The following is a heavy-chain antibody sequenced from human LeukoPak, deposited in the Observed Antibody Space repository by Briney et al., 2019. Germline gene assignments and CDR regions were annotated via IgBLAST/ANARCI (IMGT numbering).Heavy chain of an antibody. CDR1: GFTFSSYS. D-gene: IGHD2-2*01. J-gene: IGHJ5*02. CDR2: ISSSSSYI. V-gene: IGHV3-21*01. CDR3: ASSVVVPAALRFDP. Sequence: GGSLRLSCAASGFTFSSYSMNWVRQAPGKGLEWVSSISSSSSYIYYADSVKGRFTISRDNAKNSLYLQMNSLRAEDTAVYYCASSVVVPAALRFDPWGQGTLVTVS.